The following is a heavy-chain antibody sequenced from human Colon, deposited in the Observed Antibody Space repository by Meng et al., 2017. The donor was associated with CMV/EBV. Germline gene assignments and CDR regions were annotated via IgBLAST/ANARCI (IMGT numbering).Heavy chain of an antibody. V-gene: IGHV3-23*01. CDR1: GFTFSTYW. CDR3: AKDTRQQLVPGYYYYGMDV. Sequence: GESLKISCAASGFTFSTYWMHWVRQAPGKGLEWVSAISGSGGSTYYADSVKGRFTISRDNSKNTLYLQMNSLRAEDTAVYYCAKDTRQQLVPGYYYYGMDVWGQGTTVTVSS. D-gene: IGHD6-13*01. CDR2: ISGSGGST. J-gene: IGHJ6*02.